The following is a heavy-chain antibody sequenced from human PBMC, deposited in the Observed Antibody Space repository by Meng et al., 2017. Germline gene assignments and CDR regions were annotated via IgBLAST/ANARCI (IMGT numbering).Heavy chain of an antibody. CDR3: ATGAAAADH. CDR1: GFRVTDAW. Sequence: EVQLGEAGGGLVKPGVSLRLSCVASGFRVTDAWMGWVRQAPGKGLEWVGRINSNSDGGTTDYAAPVKGRFTISRDDSKNTLYLQMNSLITEDTAVYFCATGAAAADHWGQGTLVTVSS. J-gene: IGHJ4*02. CDR2: INSNSDGGTT. D-gene: IGHD6-13*01. V-gene: IGHV3-15*01.